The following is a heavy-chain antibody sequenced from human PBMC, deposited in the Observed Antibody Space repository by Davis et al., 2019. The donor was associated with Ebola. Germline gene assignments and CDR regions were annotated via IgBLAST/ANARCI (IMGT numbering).Heavy chain of an antibody. D-gene: IGHD6-13*01. J-gene: IGHJ4*02. Sequence: GESLKISCKISGYTFTDHWIAWVRQMPGKGLEWMGIIYSGDSDTRYRPSFEGQVTISVDRSISTAYLQWSSLKASDTAMYYCARQESLYGSIDYWGQGTLVTVSS. V-gene: IGHV5-51*01. CDR2: IYSGDSDT. CDR1: GYTFTDHW. CDR3: ARQESLYGSIDY.